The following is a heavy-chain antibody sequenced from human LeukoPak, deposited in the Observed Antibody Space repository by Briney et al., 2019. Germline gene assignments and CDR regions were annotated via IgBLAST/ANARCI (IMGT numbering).Heavy chain of an antibody. Sequence: GGSLRLSCAASGFTFNTYAMSWVRQAPGKGLEWVSAISGGGGTTYYADSVKGRFTISRDNSKNTLYLQMNSLRAEDTAVYYCAKYSRPPSIDYWGQGTLVTVSS. CDR1: GFTFNTYA. CDR3: AKYSRPPSIDY. D-gene: IGHD6-13*01. V-gene: IGHV3-23*01. CDR2: ISGGGGTT. J-gene: IGHJ4*02.